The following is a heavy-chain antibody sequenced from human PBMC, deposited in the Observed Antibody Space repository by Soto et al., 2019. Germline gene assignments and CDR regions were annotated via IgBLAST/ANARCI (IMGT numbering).Heavy chain of an antibody. V-gene: IGHV3-30-3*01. D-gene: IGHD3-10*01. CDR1: GFTFSSYA. CDR3: ARGSGPLQDY. CDR2: ISYDGSNK. Sequence: GGSLRLSCAASGFTFSSYAMHWIRQAPGKGLEWVAVISYDGSNKYYADSVKGRFTISRDNSKNTLYLQMNSLRAEDTAVYYCARGSGPLQDYWGQGTLVTVSS. J-gene: IGHJ4*02.